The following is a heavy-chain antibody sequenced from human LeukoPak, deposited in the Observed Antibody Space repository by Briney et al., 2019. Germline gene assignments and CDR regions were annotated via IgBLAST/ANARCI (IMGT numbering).Heavy chain of an antibody. J-gene: IGHJ6*03. CDR1: GGSISSYY. Sequence: SETLSLTRTVSGGSISSYYWSWIRQPPGKGLEWIGYIYYSGSTNYNPSLKSRVTISVDTSKNQFSLKLSSVTAADTAVYYCARGDDSSGYHYGSYYYYYMDVWGKGTTVTVSS. CDR2: IYYSGST. CDR3: ARGDDSSGYHYGSYYYYYMDV. V-gene: IGHV4-59*01. D-gene: IGHD3-22*01.